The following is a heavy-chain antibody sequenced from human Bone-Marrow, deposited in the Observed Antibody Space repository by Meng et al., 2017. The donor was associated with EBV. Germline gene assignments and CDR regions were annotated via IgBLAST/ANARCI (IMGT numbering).Heavy chain of an antibody. CDR2: LIPMSDAP. D-gene: IGHD3-10*01. Sequence: QVQLVQSGAEGKKPGSSVKVSCKPSGGTFRSDAVSWVRQAPGQGLEWMGGLIPMSDAPHYAQKFQDRVRITADESTSTHYMDLSGLRSEDTAVYYCASESGRGFTPDYWGQGTLVTVSS. CDR3: ASESGRGFTPDY. CDR1: GGTFRSDA. J-gene: IGHJ4*02. V-gene: IGHV1-69*01.